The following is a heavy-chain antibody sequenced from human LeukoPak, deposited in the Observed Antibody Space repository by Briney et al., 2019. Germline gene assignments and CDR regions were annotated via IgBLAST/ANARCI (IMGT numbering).Heavy chain of an antibody. CDR3: TTASSEIAAALNYYYYMDV. Sequence: KAGGSLRLSCAASGFTVSDNYMSWVRQAPGKGLEWVGRIKSKTDGGTTDYAAPVKGRFTISRDDSKNTLYLQMNSLKTEDTAVYYCTTASSEIAAALNYYYYMDVWGKGTTVTVSS. CDR1: GFTVSDNY. V-gene: IGHV3-15*01. CDR2: IKSKTDGGTT. D-gene: IGHD6-13*01. J-gene: IGHJ6*03.